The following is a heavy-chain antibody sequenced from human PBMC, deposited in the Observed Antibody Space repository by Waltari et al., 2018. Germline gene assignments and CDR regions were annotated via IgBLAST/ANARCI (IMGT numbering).Heavy chain of an antibody. V-gene: IGHV1-69*12. D-gene: IGHD3-16*02. CDR2: FIPLSGSQ. CDR1: GLYIGGYT. J-gene: IGHJ4*02. Sequence: QVQLAQSGAEVKSPGSSVTISCKASGLYIGGYTFSWVRQAPGQGLEWMGGFIPLSGSQIYTQKFQGRLTITADGSTRTTVMELRNLKYEDTAVYFCARGYRYDSSERFYLDYWGQGTPVIVS. CDR3: ARGYRYDSSERFYLDY.